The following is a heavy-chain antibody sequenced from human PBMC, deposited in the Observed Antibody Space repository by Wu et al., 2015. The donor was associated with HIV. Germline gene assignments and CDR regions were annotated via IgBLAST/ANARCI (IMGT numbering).Heavy chain of an antibody. CDR1: GYTFTGYY. Sequence: QVQLVQSGAEVKKPGASVKVSCKASGYTFTGYYIHWVRQAPGQGLEWMGWINPNTGGTNYAQKFQGRVTMTRDTSISTAYMELSRLRSDDMAVYYCAREVRYSAYDWQAGGMGWFDPWGQGTLGHRLL. CDR3: AREVRYSAYDWQAGGMGWFDP. V-gene: IGHV1-2*02. CDR2: INPNTGGT. D-gene: IGHD5-12*01. J-gene: IGHJ5*02.